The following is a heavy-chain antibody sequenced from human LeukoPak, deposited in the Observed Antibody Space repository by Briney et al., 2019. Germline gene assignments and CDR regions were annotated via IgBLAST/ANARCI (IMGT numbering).Heavy chain of an antibody. CDR3: ARVGYCSGGSCYLYYYYYYGMDV. V-gene: IGHV1-18*01. J-gene: IGHJ6*02. CDR2: ISAYNGNT. Sequence: ASVKVSCKASGYTFTSYGISWVRQAPGQGLEWMGWISAYNGNTNYAQKLQGRVTMTTDTSTSTAYMEPRSLRSDDTAVYYCARVGYCSGGSCYLYYYYYYGMDVWGQGTTVTVSS. D-gene: IGHD2-15*01. CDR1: GYTFTSYG.